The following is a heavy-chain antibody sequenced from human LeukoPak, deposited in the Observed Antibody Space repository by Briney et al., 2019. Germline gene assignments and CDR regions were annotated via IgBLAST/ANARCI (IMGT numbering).Heavy chain of an antibody. Sequence: SETLSLTCAVYGGSFSGYYWSWIRQPPGKGLEWIGDINHGGSTNYNPSLKSRVTISVDTSKKQFSLKLSSVTAADTAVYYCARALRGVMIVYYYYGLDVWGQGTTVTVSS. CDR3: ARALRGVMIVYYYYGLDV. V-gene: IGHV4-34*01. CDR1: GGSFSGYY. J-gene: IGHJ6*02. CDR2: INHGGST. D-gene: IGHD3-10*01.